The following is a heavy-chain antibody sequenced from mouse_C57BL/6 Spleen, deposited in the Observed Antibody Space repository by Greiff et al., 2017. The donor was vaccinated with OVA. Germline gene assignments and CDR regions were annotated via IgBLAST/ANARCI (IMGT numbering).Heavy chain of an antibody. J-gene: IGHJ1*03. Sequence: EVQLQQSGPELVKPGASVKISCKASGYTFTDYYMNWVKQSHGKSLEWIGDINPNNGGTSYNQKFKGKATLTVDKSSSTAYMELRSLTSEDSAVYYCARVLITTVVAHWYFDVWGTGTTVTVSS. CDR3: ARVLITTVVAHWYFDV. CDR1: GYTFTDYY. CDR2: INPNNGGT. D-gene: IGHD1-1*01. V-gene: IGHV1-26*01.